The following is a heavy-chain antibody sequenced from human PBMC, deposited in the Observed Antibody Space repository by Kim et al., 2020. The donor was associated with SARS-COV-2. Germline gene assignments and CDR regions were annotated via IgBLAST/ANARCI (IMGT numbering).Heavy chain of an antibody. D-gene: IGHD2-21*02. CDR2: ISYDGSNT. V-gene: IGHV3-30*04. J-gene: IGHJ3*02. Sequence: GGSLRLSCAASGFTFSNYAMHWVRQAPGKGLEWVAFISYDGSNTYYADSVKGRFTISRDNSKNTLYLQMNSLRAEDTAVYSCANRGDLPYDAFDIWGQGTMVTVSS. CDR3: ANRGDLPYDAFDI. CDR1: GFTFSNYA.